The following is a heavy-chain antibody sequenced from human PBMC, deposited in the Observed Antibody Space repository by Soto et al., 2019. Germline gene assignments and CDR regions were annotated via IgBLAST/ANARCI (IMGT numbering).Heavy chain of an antibody. V-gene: IGHV5-51*01. J-gene: IGHJ6*02. CDR2: IYPADSDT. CDR1: GYSVNDYW. Sequence: PGESLKISCQGSGYSVNDYWIGWVRQMPGKGLEWMGIIYPADSDTRYSPSFQGQVTISADKSVSTAYLQWSSLKASDTAMYYCARTSAAGKYYYGMDVWGQGTTVTVSS. D-gene: IGHD6-13*01. CDR3: ARTSAAGKYYYGMDV.